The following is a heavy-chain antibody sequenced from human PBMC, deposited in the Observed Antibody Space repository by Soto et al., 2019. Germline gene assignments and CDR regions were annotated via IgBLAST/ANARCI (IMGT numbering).Heavy chain of an antibody. CDR1: GFTSDEHA. Sequence: EVQLVESGGGLVQPGRSLRLSCAASGFTSDEHAMHWVRQAPGKGLEWVSGIHWNTDAVGYADSVKGRFTTSRDNAKNSLYLQMNSLRVEDTALYYCVKDQTAGGADSWGQGTLVTVSS. V-gene: IGHV3-9*02. CDR2: IHWNTDAV. D-gene: IGHD2-21*02. J-gene: IGHJ4*02. CDR3: VKDQTAGGADS.